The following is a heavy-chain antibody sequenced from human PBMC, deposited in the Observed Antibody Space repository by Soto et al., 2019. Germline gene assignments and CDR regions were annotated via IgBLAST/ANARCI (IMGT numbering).Heavy chain of an antibody. CDR3: ARDQGVSAAGSTWFDP. D-gene: IGHD6-13*01. V-gene: IGHV4-4*07. CDR2: IHSSGST. CDR1: GASMNSYH. J-gene: IGHJ5*02. Sequence: QVQLQASGPGLVKPSETLSLTCTVSGASMNSYHWSWIRQPAGQGLEWIGHIHSSGSTNYNPSLKSRVTMSVDTSKNQFSLRLMSLTAADTAVYYWARDQGVSAAGSTWFDPWGQGSLVTVSS.